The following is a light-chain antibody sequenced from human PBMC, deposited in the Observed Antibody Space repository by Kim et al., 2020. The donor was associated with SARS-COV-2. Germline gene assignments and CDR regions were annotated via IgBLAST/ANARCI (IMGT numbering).Light chain of an antibody. CDR3: SSYAGRNNLL. CDR1: SSDIGSDQY. CDR2: DVS. V-gene: IGLV2-8*01. J-gene: IGLJ2*01. Sequence: QSVPLSYTGASSDIGSDQYVSCYQQHPDRAPKLMIYDVSARPSGLPDLFSVSKSGHAASLTVSGLQAEDEADYYCSSYAGRNNLLFGGGTRLSVL.